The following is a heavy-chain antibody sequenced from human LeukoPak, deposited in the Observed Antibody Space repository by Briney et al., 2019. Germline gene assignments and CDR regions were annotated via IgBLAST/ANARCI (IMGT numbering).Heavy chain of an antibody. CDR3: ARDLSSSWYGLDY. V-gene: IGHV3-7*01. J-gene: IGHJ4*02. CDR1: GFTFSSYW. D-gene: IGHD6-13*01. Sequence: GGSLRLSCAASGFTFSSYWMSWVRQAPGKGLEWVANIKQDGSEKYYVDSVKGRFTISRDNAKNSLYLQMNSLRAEDTDVYYCARDLSSSWYGLDYWGQGTLVTVSS. CDR2: IKQDGSEK.